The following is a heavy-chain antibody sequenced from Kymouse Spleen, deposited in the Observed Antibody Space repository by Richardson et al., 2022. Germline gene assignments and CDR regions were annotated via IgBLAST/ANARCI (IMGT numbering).Heavy chain of an antibody. CDR3: ARDIAVAGTTFDYYYYGMDV. V-gene: IGHV4-34*01. CDR1: GGSFSGYY. D-gene: IGHD6-19*01. J-gene: IGHJ6*02. Sequence: QVQLQQWGAGLLKPSETLSLTCAVYGGSFSGYYWSWIRQPPGKGLEWIGEINHSGSTNYNPSLKSRVTISVDTSKNQFSLKLSSVTAADTAVYYCARDIAVAGTTFDYYYYGMDVWGQGTTVTVSS. CDR2: INHSGST.